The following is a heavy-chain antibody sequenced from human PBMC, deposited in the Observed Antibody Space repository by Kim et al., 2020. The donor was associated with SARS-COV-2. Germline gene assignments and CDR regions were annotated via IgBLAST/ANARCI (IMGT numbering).Heavy chain of an antibody. D-gene: IGHD6-6*01. Sequence: SETLSLTCTVSGGSISPYNWSWIRQRPGKGLEWIGFIFYIGSTTYTATLKSRVTISLDSSKPKSTLKLTSVIAPDTARYYCARDSSNLKHFMDVWGIGTT. CDR2: IFYIGST. V-gene: IGHV4-59*01. J-gene: IGHJ6*03. CDR1: GGSISPYN. CDR3: ARDSSNLKHFMDV.